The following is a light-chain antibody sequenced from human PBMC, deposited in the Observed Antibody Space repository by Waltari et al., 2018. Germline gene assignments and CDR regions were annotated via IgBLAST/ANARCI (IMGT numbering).Light chain of an antibody. CDR1: SSDLGGYVY. Sequence: QSALTQPASVSGSPGHSIIISCPGISSDLGGYVYVSWYQQHPGKAPKVIMFDVSNRPSGVSNRFSGSKSGNTASLTISGLQAEDEADYYCSSYTTGVIFGGGTRLTVL. V-gene: IGLV2-14*03. CDR3: SSYTTGVI. CDR2: DVS. J-gene: IGLJ2*01.